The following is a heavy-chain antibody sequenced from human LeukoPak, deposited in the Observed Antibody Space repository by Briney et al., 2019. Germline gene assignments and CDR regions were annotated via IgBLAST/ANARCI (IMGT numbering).Heavy chain of an antibody. J-gene: IGHJ6*02. Sequence: GGSLRLSCAASGFTVSSNYMTWVRQAPEKGLEWISTIFSDGSTYYPDSVKGRFTISRDNSKNTLYLQMSSLRPDDTAVYHCARDPRVDHSGMDVWGQGTTVTVSS. CDR3: ARDPRVDHSGMDV. CDR1: GFTVSSNY. D-gene: IGHD2-15*01. CDR2: IFSDGST. V-gene: IGHV3-66*01.